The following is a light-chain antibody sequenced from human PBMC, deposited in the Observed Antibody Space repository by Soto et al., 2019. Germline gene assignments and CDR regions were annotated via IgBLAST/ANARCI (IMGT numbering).Light chain of an antibody. CDR1: QSVGSY. CDR3: QQRSNWPLT. J-gene: IGKJ4*01. Sequence: IVLTQSPATLSLSPGERATLSCRASQSVGSYLAWYQQKAGQAPRLLIYDASNRATGIPARFSGSGSGTDFTLTIISLEPEDFAVYYCQQRSNWPLTFGGGTKVEIK. CDR2: DAS. V-gene: IGKV3-11*01.